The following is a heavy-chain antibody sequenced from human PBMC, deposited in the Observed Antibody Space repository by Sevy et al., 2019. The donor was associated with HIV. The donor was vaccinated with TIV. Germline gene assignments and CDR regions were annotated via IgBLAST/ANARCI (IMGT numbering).Heavy chain of an antibody. D-gene: IGHD3-3*01. V-gene: IGHV3-74*01. J-gene: IGHJ4*02. Sequence: GGSLRLSCAASGFTFSSYWMHWVRQAPGKGLVWVSRINSDGSSTSYADSVKGRFTISRDNAKNTLYLQMNSLRAEDMAVYYCAKDFWSGYYWDYWGQGTLVTVSS. CDR2: INSDGSST. CDR3: AKDFWSGYYWDY. CDR1: GFTFSSYW.